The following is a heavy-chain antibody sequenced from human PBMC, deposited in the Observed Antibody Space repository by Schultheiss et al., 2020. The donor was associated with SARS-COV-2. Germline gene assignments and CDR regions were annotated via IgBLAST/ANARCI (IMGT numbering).Heavy chain of an antibody. V-gene: IGHV3-30*03. D-gene: IGHD6-6*01. Sequence: GGSLRLSCAASGFTFSSYGMHWVRQAPGKGLEWVAVISYDGSNKYYADSVKGRFTISRDNSKNTLYLQMNSLRAEDTAVYYCARGDSSSGFDYYGMDVWGQGTTVTVSS. J-gene: IGHJ6*02. CDR1: GFTFSSYG. CDR3: ARGDSSSGFDYYGMDV. CDR2: ISYDGSNK.